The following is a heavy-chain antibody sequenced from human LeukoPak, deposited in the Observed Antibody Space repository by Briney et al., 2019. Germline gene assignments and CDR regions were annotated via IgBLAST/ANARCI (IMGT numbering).Heavy chain of an antibody. CDR3: AKDEEMATISNSDY. D-gene: IGHD5-24*01. V-gene: IGHV3-30*18. Sequence: GGSLRLSCAASGFTFSGYGMHWVRQAPGKGLEWVAVISYDGSNKYYADSVKGRFTISRDNSKNTLYLQMNSLRAEDTAVYYCAKDEEMATISNSDYWGQGTLVTVSS. CDR2: ISYDGSNK. CDR1: GFTFSGYG. J-gene: IGHJ4*02.